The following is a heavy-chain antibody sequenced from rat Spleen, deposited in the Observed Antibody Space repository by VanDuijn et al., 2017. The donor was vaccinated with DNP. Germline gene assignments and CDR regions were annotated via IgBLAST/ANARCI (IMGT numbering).Heavy chain of an antibody. V-gene: IGHV3-1*01. J-gene: IGHJ2*01. CDR2: ITYSART. D-gene: IGHD1-7*01. CDR1: GYSITSNY. CDR3: ARHGGGMDY. Sequence: VQLQESGPGLVEPSQSLSLTCSVTGYSITSNYWGWIRKFPGNKMEWIGHITYSARTTYNPSLKSRISITRDTSKNQFFLQVNSVTTEDTATYYCARHGGGMDYWGQGVMVTVSS.